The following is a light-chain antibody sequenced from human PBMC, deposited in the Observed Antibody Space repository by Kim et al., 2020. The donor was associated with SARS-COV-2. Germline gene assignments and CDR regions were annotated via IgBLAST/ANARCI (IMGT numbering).Light chain of an antibody. CDR3: QKYNSAPQT. CDR1: QGISNY. V-gene: IGKV1-27*01. CDR2: AAS. J-gene: IGKJ1*01. Sequence: AAVGDRVTIACRASQGISNYLAWYQQKPGKVPKLLIYAASALQSGVPSRFSGSGSGTDFTLTISSLQPEDVATYYCQKYNSAPQTFGQGTKVDIK.